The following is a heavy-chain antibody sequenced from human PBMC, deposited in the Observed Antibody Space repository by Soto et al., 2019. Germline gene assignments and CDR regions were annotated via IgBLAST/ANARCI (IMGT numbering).Heavy chain of an antibody. CDR3: AIWSNWNPLYYRGMDV. J-gene: IGHJ6*02. Sequence: QVLLLQSGAEVKKPGSSVKVSCKVSGGAFTNYSLNWVRHAPGQGLEWLGGIIPLHNTSNYSLKLLGRGSVTADISSNTVYMHLSGLTSDDTATYYCAIWSNWNPLYYRGMDVWGQGTTVTVSS. CDR1: GGAFTNYS. V-gene: IGHV1-69*06. D-gene: IGHD1-20*01. CDR2: IIPLHNTS.